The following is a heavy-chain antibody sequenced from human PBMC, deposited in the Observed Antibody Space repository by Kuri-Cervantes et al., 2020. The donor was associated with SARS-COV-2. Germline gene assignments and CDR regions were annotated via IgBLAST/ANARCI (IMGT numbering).Heavy chain of an antibody. V-gene: IGHV4-4*07. J-gene: IGHJ4*02. Sequence: ESLKISCTVSGGSISSYYWSWIRQPAGKGLEWIGRIYTSGSTNYNPSLKSRVAISVDTSKNQFSLKLSSVTAADTAVYYCARHFGSGSYSYGVDYWGQGTLVTVSS. D-gene: IGHD3-10*01. CDR1: GGSISSYY. CDR3: ARHFGSGSYSYGVDY. CDR2: IYTSGST.